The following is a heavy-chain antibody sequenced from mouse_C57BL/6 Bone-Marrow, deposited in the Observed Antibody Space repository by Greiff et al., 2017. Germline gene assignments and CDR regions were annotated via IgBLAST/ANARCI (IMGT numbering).Heavy chain of an antibody. V-gene: IGHV5-6*02. Sequence: EVKLVESGGDLVKPGGSLKLSCAASGFTFSSYGMSWFRQTPDKRLEWVATISSGGSYTYYPDSVKGRFTISRDNAKNTLYLQMSSLKSEDTAMYYCARRITTAFDVWGTGTTVTVSS. CDR2: ISSGGSYT. CDR1: GFTFSSYG. J-gene: IGHJ1*03. D-gene: IGHD1-1*01. CDR3: ARRITTAFDV.